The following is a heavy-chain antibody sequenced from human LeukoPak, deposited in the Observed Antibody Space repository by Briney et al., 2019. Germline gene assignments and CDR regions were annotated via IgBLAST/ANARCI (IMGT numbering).Heavy chain of an antibody. CDR2: ISAYNGNT. J-gene: IGHJ4*02. CDR1: GYSFTSYG. Sequence: GESLKISCKGSGYSFTSYGISWVRQAPGQGLEWMGWISAYNGNTNYAQKLQGRVTMTTDTSTSTAYMELRSLRSDDTAVYYCARPNRYYDSSGYYDYWGQGTLVTVSS. V-gene: IGHV1-18*01. CDR3: ARPNRYYDSSGYYDY. D-gene: IGHD3-22*01.